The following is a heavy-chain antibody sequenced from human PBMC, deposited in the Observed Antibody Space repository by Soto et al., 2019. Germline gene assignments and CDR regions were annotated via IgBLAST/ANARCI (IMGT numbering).Heavy chain of an antibody. CDR2: IYWDDDK. J-gene: IGHJ5*02. V-gene: IGHV2-5*02. CDR1: GFSLSTSGVG. Sequence: QITLKESGPTLVKPTQTLTLTCTFSGFSLSTSGVGVGWIRQPPGKALEWLALIYWDDDKRYSPSLKSRLTITKATTXXXAXXTMTTMDPVDTATYYCAHSLIGYYYDSSGTNWFDPWGQGTLVTVSS. CDR3: AHSLIGYYYDSSGTNWFDP. D-gene: IGHD3-22*01.